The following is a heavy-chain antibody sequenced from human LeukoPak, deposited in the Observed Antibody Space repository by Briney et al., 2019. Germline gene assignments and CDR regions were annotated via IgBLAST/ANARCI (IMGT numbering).Heavy chain of an antibody. CDR1: GFAFSSYS. CDR3: ARDSPGITIFGVVTPN. Sequence: GGSLRLSCAASGFAFSSYSMNWVRRAPGKGLEWLSHISSSSSTIYFADSVKGRFTISRDNAKNSLYLQMNSLRAEDTAVYYCARDSPGITIFGVVTPNGGQGTLVTVSS. D-gene: IGHD3-3*01. J-gene: IGHJ4*02. V-gene: IGHV3-48*04. CDR2: ISSSSSTI.